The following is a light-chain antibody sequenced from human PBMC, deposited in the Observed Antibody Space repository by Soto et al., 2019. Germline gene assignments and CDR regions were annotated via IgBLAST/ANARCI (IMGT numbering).Light chain of an antibody. Sequence: DIQMTQSPSTLSASVGDRVTITCRASQSISFWLAWYQQKPGKAPKLLIYKASSLESGVPSRFSGSGSGTELTLTISSLQPDDSATYYCQQYSTFLTFGGGTRWIS. J-gene: IGKJ4*01. CDR3: QQYSTFLT. CDR2: KAS. CDR1: QSISFW. V-gene: IGKV1-5*03.